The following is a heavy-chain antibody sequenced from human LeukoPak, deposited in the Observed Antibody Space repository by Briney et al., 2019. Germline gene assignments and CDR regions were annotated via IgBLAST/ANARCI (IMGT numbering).Heavy chain of an antibody. V-gene: IGHV3-21*01. J-gene: IGHJ4*02. CDR1: GFTFSSYS. D-gene: IGHD6-13*01. Sequence: GGSQRLSCAASGFTFSSYSMNWVRQAPGKGREWVSSISSSSSYTYYADSVKGRFTISRDNAKNSLYLQMNSLRAEDTAVYYCAGGIAAAVSYWGQGTLVTVSS. CDR2: ISSSSSYT. CDR3: AGGIAAAVSY.